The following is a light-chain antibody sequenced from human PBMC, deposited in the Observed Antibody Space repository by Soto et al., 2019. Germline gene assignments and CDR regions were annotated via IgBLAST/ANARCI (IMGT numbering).Light chain of an antibody. Sequence: EMVMTQSPATLSVSPGESATLSCRASQSVRSNLAWYQQRPGQAPRLLIYGPSTRATGIPARFSGSGSGTEFTLTIRSLQSEDFAVYYCEQYDIWHLNLGGEKKVEIK. CDR3: EQYDIWHLN. V-gene: IGKV3-15*01. J-gene: IGKJ4*01. CDR1: QSVRSN. CDR2: GPS.